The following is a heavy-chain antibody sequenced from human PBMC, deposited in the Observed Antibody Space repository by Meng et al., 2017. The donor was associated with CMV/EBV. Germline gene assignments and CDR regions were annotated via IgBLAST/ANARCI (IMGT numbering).Heavy chain of an antibody. V-gene: IGHV1-2*02. D-gene: IGHD3-3*01. CDR1: GGTFSGYY. Sequence: ASVKVSCKASGGTFSGYYMHWVRQAPGQGLEWMGWINPNSGGTNYAQKFQGRVTMTRDTSISTAYMELSRLRSDDTAVYYCASLYYDFWSGYWGNYYYGMDVWGQGTTVTVSS. J-gene: IGHJ6*02. CDR3: ASLYYDFWSGYWGNYYYGMDV. CDR2: INPNSGGT.